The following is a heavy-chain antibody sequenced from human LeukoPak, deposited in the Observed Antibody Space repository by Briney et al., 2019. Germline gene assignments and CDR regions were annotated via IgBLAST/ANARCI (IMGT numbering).Heavy chain of an antibody. Sequence: GGSLRLSCAASGFTFSSYAMSWVRQAPGKGLEWVSVISGSGGTTYYADSVKGRFTISRDNSKNTLYLQMNSLRAEGTAVYYCARNPDITSHAFDIWGQGTMVTVSS. CDR1: GFTFSSYA. D-gene: IGHD3-16*01. CDR2: ISGSGGTT. J-gene: IGHJ3*02. CDR3: ARNPDITSHAFDI. V-gene: IGHV3-23*01.